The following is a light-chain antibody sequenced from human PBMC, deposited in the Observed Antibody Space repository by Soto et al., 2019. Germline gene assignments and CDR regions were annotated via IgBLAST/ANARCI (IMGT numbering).Light chain of an antibody. CDR3: SSYTSSSILV. Sequence: QSVLTQPASVSGSPGQSITISCTGTSSDVGGYNYVSWYQQHPGKAPKLMIFEVSNRPSGVSNRFSGSKSVNTASLTISGLQAEDEADYYCSSYTSSSILVFGGGTKLTVL. J-gene: IGLJ3*02. V-gene: IGLV2-14*01. CDR1: SSDVGGYNY. CDR2: EVS.